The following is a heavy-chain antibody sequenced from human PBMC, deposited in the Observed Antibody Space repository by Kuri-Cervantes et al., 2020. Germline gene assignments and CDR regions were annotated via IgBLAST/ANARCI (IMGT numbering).Heavy chain of an antibody. Sequence: GGSLRLSCAAPGFTFSSYWMHWVRQAPGKGLEWVSTISNNGGSTYYADSVKGRFTISRDNSKNTLSLQMDSLRAEDTALYYCVKVYWGVRTFDYWGQGTLVTVSS. D-gene: IGHD1-26*01. J-gene: IGHJ4*02. V-gene: IGHV3-23*01. CDR3: VKVYWGVRTFDY. CDR1: GFTFSSYW. CDR2: ISNNGGST.